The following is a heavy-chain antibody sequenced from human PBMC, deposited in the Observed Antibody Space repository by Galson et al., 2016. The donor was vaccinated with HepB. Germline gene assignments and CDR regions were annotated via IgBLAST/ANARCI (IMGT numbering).Heavy chain of an antibody. CDR2: INHSGST. Sequence: ETLSLTCAVYDESFSGYYWSWIRQPPGKGLEWIGDINHSGSTNYNPSLKSRVTISADTFKNQVSLKLTSVTAADTAVYYCARGWIRCPPDYWGQGTLVTISS. CDR1: DESFSGYY. CDR3: ARGWIRCPPDY. V-gene: IGHV4-34*01. D-gene: IGHD5/OR15-5a*01. J-gene: IGHJ4*02.